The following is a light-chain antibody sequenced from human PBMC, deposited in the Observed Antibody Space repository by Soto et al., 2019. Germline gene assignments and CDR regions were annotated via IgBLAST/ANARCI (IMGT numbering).Light chain of an antibody. V-gene: IGKV3-20*01. CDR2: AAS. CDR1: EFLSSSY. J-gene: IGKJ2*01. Sequence: EIVLTQSPGTLSLSPGERATLSCRASEFLSSSYLVWYQQKPGQAPRLLLYAASRRATGIPDRFSGSGSATEYTLTISTLEPEDFAVYYCQQQGTFGQGTKLEIK. CDR3: QQQGT.